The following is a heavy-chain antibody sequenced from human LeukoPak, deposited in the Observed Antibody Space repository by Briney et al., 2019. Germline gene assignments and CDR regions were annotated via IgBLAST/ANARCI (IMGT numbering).Heavy chain of an antibody. Sequence: GGSLRLSCAASGFTFKTYWMHWVRQAPGKGLVWVSRINSDGSSTTYADPVKGRFTISRDIAKNTLYLQMYSLRVEDTAVYYCAEAAAGTSPDFRGQGTLVTVSS. CDR3: AEAAAGTSPDF. CDR1: GFTFKTYW. J-gene: IGHJ4*02. V-gene: IGHV3-74*01. D-gene: IGHD6-13*01. CDR2: INSDGSST.